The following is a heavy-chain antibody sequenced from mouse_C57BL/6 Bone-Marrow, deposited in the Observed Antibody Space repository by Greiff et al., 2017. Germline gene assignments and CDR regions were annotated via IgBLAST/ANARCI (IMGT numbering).Heavy chain of an antibody. CDR2: IWGVGST. Sequence: VKLVESGPGLVAPSQSLSITCTVSGFSLTSYGVDWVRQSPGKGLEWLGVIWGVGSTNYNSALKSRLSISKDNSKSQVFLKRNSLQTDDTAMYYCATIQRKFAYWGQGTLVTVSA. J-gene: IGHJ3*01. CDR1: GFSLTSYG. CDR3: ATIQRKFAY. V-gene: IGHV2-6*01.